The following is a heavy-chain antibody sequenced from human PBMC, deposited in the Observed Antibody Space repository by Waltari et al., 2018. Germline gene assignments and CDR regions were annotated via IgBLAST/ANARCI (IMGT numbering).Heavy chain of an antibody. D-gene: IGHD2-2*01. CDR1: GGSISSSSYY. CDR2: IYYSWST. Sequence: QLQLQESGPGLVKPSETLSLTCTVSGGSISSSSYYWGWIRQPPGKGLEWIGSIYYSWSTYYNPSLKSRVTISVDTSKNQFSLKLSSVTAADTAVYYCARCRDIVVVPTGGWFDPWGQGTLVTVSS. J-gene: IGHJ5*02. V-gene: IGHV4-39*07. CDR3: ARCRDIVVVPTGGWFDP.